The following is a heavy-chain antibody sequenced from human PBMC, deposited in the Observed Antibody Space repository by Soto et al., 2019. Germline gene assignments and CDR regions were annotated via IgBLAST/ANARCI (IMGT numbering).Heavy chain of an antibody. CDR2: INPSGGST. V-gene: IGHV1-46*01. CDR1: GYTFTSYY. J-gene: IGHJ4*02. Sequence: GASVKVSFKASGYTFTSYYMHWVRQAPGQGLEWMGIINPSGGSTSYAQKFQGRVTMTRDKSTSTVYMELSSLRYEDTAVYYCARTPRTTVVTPGAYFDYWGQGTLVTVSS. D-gene: IGHD4-17*01. CDR3: ARTPRTTVVTPGAYFDY.